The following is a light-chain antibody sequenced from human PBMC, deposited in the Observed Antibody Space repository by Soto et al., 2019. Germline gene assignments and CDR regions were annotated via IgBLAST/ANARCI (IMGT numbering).Light chain of an antibody. J-gene: IGLJ2*01. Sequence: QSALTQPRSVSGSPGQSVTISCTGTSSDVGGYNYVSWYQQHPGKAPKLMIYDVSKRPSGVPDRFSGSKSGNTASLTISGLQAEDEADYFCCSSAGRVVVFAGGTKLTVL. V-gene: IGLV2-11*01. CDR1: SSDVGGYNY. CDR3: CSSAGRVVV. CDR2: DVS.